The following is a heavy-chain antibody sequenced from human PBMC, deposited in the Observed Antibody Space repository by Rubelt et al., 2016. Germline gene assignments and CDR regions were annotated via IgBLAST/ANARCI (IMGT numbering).Heavy chain of an antibody. CDR3: ARGKVVVAASPYYYYGMDV. D-gene: IGHD2-15*01. V-gene: IGHV3-30*04. CDR1: GFTFSSYA. J-gene: IGHJ6*02. Sequence: QVQLVESGGGVVQPGRSLRLSCAASGFTFSSYAMHWVRQAPGKGLEWVAVISYDGSNKYYADSVKGRFTISREHSQNTLYLQMNSLRAEDTAVYYCARGKVVVAASPYYYYGMDVWGQGTTVTVSS. CDR2: ISYDGSNK.